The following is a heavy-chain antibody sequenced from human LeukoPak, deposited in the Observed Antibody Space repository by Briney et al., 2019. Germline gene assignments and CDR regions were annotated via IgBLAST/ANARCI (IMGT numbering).Heavy chain of an antibody. CDR1: GFTFSSYS. D-gene: IGHD3-22*01. Sequence: GRSLRLSCAASGFTFSSYSMNWVRQAPGKGLEWVSSISSSSSYIYYADSVKGRITISRDNDKKSLYLQMTSLRAEDTAVYYCARDPSTGMIVVVPDYWGQGTLVTVSS. V-gene: IGHV3-21*01. CDR2: ISSSSSYI. CDR3: ARDPSTGMIVVVPDY. J-gene: IGHJ4*02.